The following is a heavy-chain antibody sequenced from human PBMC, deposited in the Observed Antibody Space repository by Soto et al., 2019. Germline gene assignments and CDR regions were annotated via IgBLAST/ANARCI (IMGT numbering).Heavy chain of an antibody. D-gene: IGHD2-21*02. CDR1: GGSISSEYFH. CDR2: IHYTGSI. V-gene: IGHV4-30-4*08. Sequence: QVQLQQSGPGLVGPSQTLSLTCAVSGGSISSEYFHWTWIRQSPGKGLEWIGYIHYTGSIMYNPSFKSRLTMAVDTTKNQFSLQLTSVTAADTAVYFCAREDDGGDRDYYGLDVWGQGTTVTVSS. J-gene: IGHJ6*02. CDR3: AREDDGGDRDYYGLDV.